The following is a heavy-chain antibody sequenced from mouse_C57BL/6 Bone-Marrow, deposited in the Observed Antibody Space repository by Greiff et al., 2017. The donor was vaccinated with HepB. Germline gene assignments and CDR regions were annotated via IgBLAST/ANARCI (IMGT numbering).Heavy chain of an antibody. CDR1: GYTFTDYY. J-gene: IGHJ1*03. CDR3: ARDYYGSSVYWYFDV. CDR2: INPYNGGT. Sequence: VQLKQSGPVLVKPGASVKMSCKASGYTFTDYYMNWVKQSHGKSLEWIGVINPYNGGTSYNQKFKGKATLTVDKSSSTAYMELNSLTSEDSAVYYCARDYYGSSVYWYFDVWGTGTTVTVSS. D-gene: IGHD1-1*01. V-gene: IGHV1-19*01.